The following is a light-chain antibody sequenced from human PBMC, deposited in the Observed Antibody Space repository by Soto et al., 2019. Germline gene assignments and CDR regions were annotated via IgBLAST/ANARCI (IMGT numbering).Light chain of an antibody. CDR2: DVS. J-gene: IGLJ1*01. CDR1: SSDVGGYNY. Sequence: QSVLTQPASVSGSPGQSITISCTGTSSDVGGYNYVSWYQQHPGKAPKLTIYDVSSRPSGVSNRFSGAKSGNTASLTISGLQTEDEADYYCSSYTSSSTPYVFGTGTKVTV. CDR3: SSYTSSSTPYV. V-gene: IGLV2-14*01.